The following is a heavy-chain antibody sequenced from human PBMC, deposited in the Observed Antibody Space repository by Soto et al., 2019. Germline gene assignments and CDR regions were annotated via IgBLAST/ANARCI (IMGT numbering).Heavy chain of an antibody. J-gene: IGHJ4*02. CDR1: GGSFSGYY. CDR2: IYYSGST. V-gene: IGHV4-31*11. D-gene: IGHD6-13*01. Sequence: SETLSLTCAVYGGSFSGYYWSWIRQHPGKGLEWIGYIYYSGSTYYNPSLKSRVTISVDTSKNQFSLKLSSVTAADTAVYYCARDRGYSSPIDFDYWCQGTLVTVSS. CDR3: ARDRGYSSPIDFDY.